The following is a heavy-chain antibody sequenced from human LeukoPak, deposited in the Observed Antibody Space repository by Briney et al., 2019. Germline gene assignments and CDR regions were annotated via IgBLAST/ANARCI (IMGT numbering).Heavy chain of an antibody. CDR3: ARITCSSTSCYGASGFDY. CDR1: GFTFSTYS. D-gene: IGHD2-2*01. Sequence: PGGSLRLSCAASGFTFSTYSMNWVRQAPGKGLEWVSVIYSGGSTYYADSVKGRFTISRDNSKNTLYLQMNSLRAEDTAVYYCARITCSSTSCYGASGFDYWGQGTLVTVSS. CDR2: IYSGGST. V-gene: IGHV3-53*05. J-gene: IGHJ4*02.